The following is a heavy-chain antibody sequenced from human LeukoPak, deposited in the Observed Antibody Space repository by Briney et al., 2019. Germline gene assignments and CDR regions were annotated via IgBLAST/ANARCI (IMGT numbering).Heavy chain of an antibody. CDR2: MNPNSGNT. D-gene: IGHD3-10*01. CDR3: ARVRPYYGSGSYRDNFDY. Sequence: ASVKVSCKASGYTFTSYDINWVRQAPGQGLEWMGWMNPNSGNTGYAQKFQGRVTMTRNTSISTAYMELSSLRSEDTAVYYCARVRPYYGSGSYRDNFDYWGQGTLVTVSS. J-gene: IGHJ4*02. V-gene: IGHV1-8*01. CDR1: GYTFTSYD.